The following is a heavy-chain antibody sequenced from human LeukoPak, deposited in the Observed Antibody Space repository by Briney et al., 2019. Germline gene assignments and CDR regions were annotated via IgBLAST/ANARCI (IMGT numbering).Heavy chain of an antibody. CDR2: IIPIFGTA. D-gene: IGHD3-22*01. CDR3: ARDSNYYDSSGSGFDY. J-gene: IGHJ4*02. CDR1: GGTFSGYA. Sequence: SVKVSCKASGGTFSGYAISWVRQAPGQGLEWMGGIIPIFGTANYAQKFQGRVTITADESTSTAYMELSSLRSEDTAVYCCARDSNYYDSSGSGFDYWGQGTLVTVSS. V-gene: IGHV1-69*13.